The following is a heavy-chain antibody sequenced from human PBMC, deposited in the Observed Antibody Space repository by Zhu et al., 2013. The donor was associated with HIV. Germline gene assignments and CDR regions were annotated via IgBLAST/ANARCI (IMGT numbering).Heavy chain of an antibody. J-gene: IGHJ6*03. V-gene: IGHV1-69*06. CDR2: FTPMFGTT. Sequence: QVQLVQSGAEVKEPGASVKVSCKASGGTFSSYVIIWVRQAPGQGLEWMGGFTPMFGTTDYAQRFQGRVTLNADKSATTAYLELRSLRSDDTAVYYCARVGRTTYYYYYMDVWGEGTTVTVSS. D-gene: IGHD1-26*01. CDR3: ARVGRTTYYYYYMDV. CDR1: GGTFSSYV.